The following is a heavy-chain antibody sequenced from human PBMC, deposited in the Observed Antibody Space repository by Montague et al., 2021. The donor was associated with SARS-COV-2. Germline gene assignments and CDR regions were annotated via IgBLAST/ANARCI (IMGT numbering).Heavy chain of an antibody. CDR1: GDSISYFY. CDR2: VSASGST. V-gene: IGHV4-4*07. J-gene: IGHJ6*02. CDR3: ARVGRSYGSGNYDGMDV. Sequence: SETLSPTCTVSGDSISYFYWSWIRQPAGKGLEWIGRVSASGSTNYNPSLNSRVTMSVDTSKKQFSLRLSPVTAADTAVYYCARVGRSYGSGNYDGMDVWGQGTTVTVSS. D-gene: IGHD3-10*01.